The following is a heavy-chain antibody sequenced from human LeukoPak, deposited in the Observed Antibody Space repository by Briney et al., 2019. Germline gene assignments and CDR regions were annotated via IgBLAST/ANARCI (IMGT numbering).Heavy chain of an antibody. D-gene: IGHD5-12*01. J-gene: IGHJ4*02. CDR3: ARHRYSAYASSDY. V-gene: IGHV4-39*01. CDR1: GGSISSTSYY. CDR2: IYYSGST. Sequence: SETLSLTCTVSGGSISSTSYYWGWIRQPPGKGLEWIGSIYYSGSTYYNPSLKSRVTISLATSKDQFSLKLSSVTAADTAVYYCARHRYSAYASSDYWGQGTLVTVSS.